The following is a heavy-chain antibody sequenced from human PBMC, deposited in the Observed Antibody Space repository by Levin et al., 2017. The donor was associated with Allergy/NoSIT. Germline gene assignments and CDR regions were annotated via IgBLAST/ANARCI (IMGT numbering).Heavy chain of an antibody. CDR1: GFTFSSYS. J-gene: IGHJ4*02. Sequence: GESLKISCAASGFTFSSYSMNWVRQAPGKGLEWVSSISSSSSYIYYADSVKGRFTISRDNAKNSLYLQMNSLRAEDTAVYYCARVSGYNYDHWGQGTLVTVSS. CDR3: ARVSGYNYDH. V-gene: IGHV3-21*01. D-gene: IGHD5-24*01. CDR2: ISSSSSYI.